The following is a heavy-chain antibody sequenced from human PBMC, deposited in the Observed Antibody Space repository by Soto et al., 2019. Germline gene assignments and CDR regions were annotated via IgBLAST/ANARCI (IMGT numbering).Heavy chain of an antibody. Sequence: SETLSLTCTVSGGSISSYDGSWIRQPPGKGLEWIGYIYYSGSTNYNPSLKSRVTISVDTSKNQFSLKLSSVTAADTAVYYCASGYDYIWGSYPNLAFDYWGQGTLVTVSS. J-gene: IGHJ4*02. CDR2: IYYSGST. CDR3: ASGYDYIWGSYPNLAFDY. V-gene: IGHV4-59*01. D-gene: IGHD3-16*02. CDR1: GGSISSYD.